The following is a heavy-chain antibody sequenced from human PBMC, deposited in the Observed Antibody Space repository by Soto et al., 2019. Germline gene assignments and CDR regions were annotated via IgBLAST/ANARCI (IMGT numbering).Heavy chain of an antibody. Sequence: PSETLSLTCTVSGGSISSYYWSWIRQPPGKGLEWIGYIYYSGSTNYNPSLKSRVTISVDTSKYQFSLKLSSVTAADTAVYYCAREAGYCSGGSCYRDFDYWGQGTLVTVSS. CDR3: AREAGYCSGGSCYRDFDY. D-gene: IGHD2-15*01. J-gene: IGHJ4*02. CDR1: GGSISSYY. CDR2: IYYSGST. V-gene: IGHV4-59*01.